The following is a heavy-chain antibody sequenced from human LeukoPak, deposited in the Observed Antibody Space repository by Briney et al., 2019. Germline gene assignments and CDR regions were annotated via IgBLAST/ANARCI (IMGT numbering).Heavy chain of an antibody. CDR1: GYTFTNYA. CDR2: INTNTGNP. V-gene: IGHV7-4-1*02. CDR3: ARLLVVVPGASIHWFDP. J-gene: IGHJ5*02. D-gene: IGHD2-2*01. Sequence: ASVKVSCKASGYTFTNYAMNWVRQAPGQGLEWTGWINTNTGNPTYAQGFTGRFVFSVDTSVSTAYLKISSLKAEDTAVYYCARLLVVVPGASIHWFDPWGQGTLVTVSS.